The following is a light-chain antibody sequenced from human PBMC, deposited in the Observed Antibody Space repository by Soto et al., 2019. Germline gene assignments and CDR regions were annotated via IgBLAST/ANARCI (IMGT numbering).Light chain of an antibody. Sequence: EIVMTQSPATLSVSPGERATLSCRASQSVSSNLAWYQQKPGQSPRLLIYGASTRATGIPARFSGSGSGKEFTLTISSLQSEDFAVYYSQQYNNWPPIFTFGPGTKVDIK. J-gene: IGKJ3*01. CDR2: GAS. CDR1: QSVSSN. CDR3: QQYNNWPPIFT. V-gene: IGKV3-15*01.